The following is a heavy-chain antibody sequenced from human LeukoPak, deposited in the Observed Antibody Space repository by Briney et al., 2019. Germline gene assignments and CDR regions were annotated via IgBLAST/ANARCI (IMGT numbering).Heavy chain of an antibody. Sequence: GGSLRLSCAASGFTVSSNCMSWVRQAPGKGLEWVSVIYSGGSTYYADSVKGRFTISRDNSKNTLYLQMNSLRAEDTAVYYCAREKGSSSWLDYWGQGTLVTVSS. J-gene: IGHJ4*02. V-gene: IGHV3-66*01. CDR2: IYSGGST. CDR3: AREKGSSSWLDY. D-gene: IGHD6-13*01. CDR1: GFTVSSNC.